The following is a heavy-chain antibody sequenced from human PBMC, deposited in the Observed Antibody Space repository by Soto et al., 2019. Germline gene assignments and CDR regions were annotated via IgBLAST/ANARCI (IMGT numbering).Heavy chain of an antibody. CDR2: ISGIGVTT. V-gene: IGHV3-23*01. CDR3: AKTANGWFSAFDI. CDR1: GFTFSSYA. J-gene: IGHJ3*02. D-gene: IGHD6-19*01. Sequence: EVQLLESGGGLVQPGGSLRLSCAAAGFTFSSYAMSWARQAPGKGLEWVSAISGIGVTTYYADSVKGRFTFYRDNSKKTLYLQMNSLRAEDTAIYYCAKTANGWFSAFDIWGQGTMVTVAS.